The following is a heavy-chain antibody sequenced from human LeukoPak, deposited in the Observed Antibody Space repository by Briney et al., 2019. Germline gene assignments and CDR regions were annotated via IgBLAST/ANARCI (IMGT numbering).Heavy chain of an antibody. CDR2: IYSGGST. D-gene: IGHD3-22*01. CDR3: AGTPYYYDSSGYYY. J-gene: IGHJ4*02. CDR1: GCTVSSNY. Sequence: PGGSLRLSCAASGCTVSSNYMSWVRQAPGKGLEWVSVIYSGGSTYYADSVKGRFTISRDNSKNTLYLQMNSLRAEDTAVYYCAGTPYYYDSSGYYYWGQGTLVTVSS. V-gene: IGHV3-53*01.